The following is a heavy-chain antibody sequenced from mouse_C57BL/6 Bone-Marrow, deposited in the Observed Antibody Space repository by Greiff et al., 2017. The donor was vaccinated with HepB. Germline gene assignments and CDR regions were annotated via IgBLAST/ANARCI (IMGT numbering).Heavy chain of an antibody. D-gene: IGHD1-1*01. CDR3: AREIMITTVVGEYFDV. J-gene: IGHJ1*03. Sequence: QVQLQQPGAELVKPGASVKMSCKASGYTFTSYWITWVKQRPEQGLEWIGDIYPGSGSTNYNQKFKGKSTLTVDKSSSTAYMQLSSLTSEDSAVYYCAREIMITTVVGEYFDVWGTGTTVTVSS. CDR2: IYPGSGST. CDR1: GYTFTSYW. V-gene: IGHV1-55*01.